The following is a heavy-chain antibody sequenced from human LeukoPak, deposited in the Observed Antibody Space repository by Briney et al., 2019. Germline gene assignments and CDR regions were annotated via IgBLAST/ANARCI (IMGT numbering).Heavy chain of an antibody. CDR2: ISAMTGNT. V-gene: IGHV1-18*04. J-gene: IGHJ4*02. Sequence: ASVEVSCKTSGYTFSNYGITWVRQAPGQGLEWVGWISAMTGNTNYEQELQGRITLTTDTSTSTAYMEVRGLRSDDTAVYYCARDMGLPTIWMCAYYRGQGTLVTVSS. CDR3: ARDMGLPTIWMCAYY. CDR1: GYTFSNYG. D-gene: IGHD3-3*01.